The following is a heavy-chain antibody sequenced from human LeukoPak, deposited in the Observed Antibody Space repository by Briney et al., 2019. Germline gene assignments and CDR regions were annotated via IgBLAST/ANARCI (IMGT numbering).Heavy chain of an antibody. CDR2: IWYDGSRK. D-gene: IGHD5-12*01. J-gene: IGHJ4*02. CDR1: GFTFSSYG. CDR3: VREDSGYDIHFDY. V-gene: IGHV3-33*01. Sequence: GKSLRLSCAASGFTFSSYGMHWVRQAPGKGLEWVALIWYDGSRKDYTDSVKGRFTISRDNSKNTLYLLMKSLRAEDTAVYYCVREDSGYDIHFDYWGQGTLVTVSS.